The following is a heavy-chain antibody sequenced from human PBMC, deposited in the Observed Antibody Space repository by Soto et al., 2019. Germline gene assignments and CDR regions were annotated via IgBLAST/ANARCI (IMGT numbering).Heavy chain of an antibody. CDR3: ARGTTVVTPGWLDP. D-gene: IGHD4-17*01. J-gene: IGHJ5*02. V-gene: IGHV4-59*01. CDR1: GGSISSYY. CDR2: IYYSGST. Sequence: SETLSLTCTVSGGSISSYYWSWIRQPPGKGLEWIGYIYYSGSTNYNPSLKSRVTISVDTSKSQFSLKLSSVTAADTAVYYCARGTTVVTPGWLDPWGQGTLVTVSS.